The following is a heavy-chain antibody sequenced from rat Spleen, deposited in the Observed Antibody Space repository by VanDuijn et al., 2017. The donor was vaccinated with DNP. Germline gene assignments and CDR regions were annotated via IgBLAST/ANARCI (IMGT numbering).Heavy chain of an antibody. CDR3: VRANSGDPFDY. J-gene: IGHJ2*01. D-gene: IGHD1-1*01. CDR2: INMDGSTI. V-gene: IGHV4-2*01. CDR1: GFNFNGFW. Sequence: EVQLVESGGGLVQPGRSLKLSCAASGFNFNGFWMGWVRQAPGMGLEWIGEINMDGSTINFTPSLKDKFAISRDNSQNTLYLQMSKLGSEDTAIYYCVRANSGDPFDYWGQGVMVTVSS.